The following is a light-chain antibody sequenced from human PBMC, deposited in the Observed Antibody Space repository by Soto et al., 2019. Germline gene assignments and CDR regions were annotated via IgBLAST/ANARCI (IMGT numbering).Light chain of an antibody. J-gene: IGLJ1*01. Sequence: QSALTQPASVSGSPGQSITISCTGTSSDVGGYNYVSWYQQHPGKSPKLMLYDVSNRPSWVSNRFSGSKSGNTASLTISGRQAEDEADYYCSSYTSSSTSVFGTGTKLTVL. CDR3: SSYTSSSTSV. CDR1: SSDVGGYNY. V-gene: IGLV2-14*01. CDR2: DVS.